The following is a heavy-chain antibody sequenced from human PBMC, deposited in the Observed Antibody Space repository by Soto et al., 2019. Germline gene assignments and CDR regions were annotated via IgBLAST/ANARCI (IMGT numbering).Heavy chain of an antibody. J-gene: IGHJ6*02. Sequence: EVQLLESGGGLVQPGGSLRLSFAASGFTFSSFPMNWVRQAPGKGLEWVSAISGSGGNKYYGDSVKGRFTISRDNSKNMLYLQMNSLRAEDTAVYYCAKGGVWGQGTTVIVSS. V-gene: IGHV3-23*01. CDR2: ISGSGGNK. CDR3: AKGGV. CDR1: GFTFSSFP.